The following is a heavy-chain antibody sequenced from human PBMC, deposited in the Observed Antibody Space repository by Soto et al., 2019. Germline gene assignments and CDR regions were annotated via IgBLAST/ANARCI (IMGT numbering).Heavy chain of an antibody. CDR2: ISESGDNA. V-gene: IGHV3-23*01. D-gene: IGHD5-18*01. Sequence: GGSLRPSCATSGFPFNSYAMSWVRQAPGKGPEWVSAISESGDNAFYADPVQGRFTISRHNSYNVRYLQMNSLRAEDTALYFCAKGGYIYGLDPWGQGTLVPVSS. J-gene: IGHJ5*02. CDR3: AKGGYIYGLDP. CDR1: GFPFNSYA.